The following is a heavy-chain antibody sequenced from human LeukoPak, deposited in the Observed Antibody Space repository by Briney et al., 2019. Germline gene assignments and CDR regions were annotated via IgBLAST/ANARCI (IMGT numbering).Heavy chain of an antibody. V-gene: IGHV4-59*01. CDR1: GASISSYY. CDR2: IYYSGST. D-gene: IGHD3/OR15-3a*01. Sequence: SETLSLTCTVSGASISSYYWSWIRQPPGKGLEWIGYIYYSGSTNYNSSLKSRVTISVDTSKNQFSLKLSSVTAADTAVYYCARRTGTAYYYYYMDVWGKGTTVTVSS. CDR3: ARRTGTAYYYYYMDV. J-gene: IGHJ6*03.